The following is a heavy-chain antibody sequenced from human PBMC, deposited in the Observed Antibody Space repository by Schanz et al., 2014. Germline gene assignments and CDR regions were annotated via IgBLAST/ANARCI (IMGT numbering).Heavy chain of an antibody. D-gene: IGHD2-8*01. CDR1: EFSFSSFG. J-gene: IGHJ3*02. CDR2: ISSSSSTI. CDR3: AKLGQDTNGSFDI. Sequence: VQLVESGGGVVQPGRSLRLSCAASEFSFSSFGMNGVRQSPGKGLEWVAYISSSSSTIYYADSVKGRFTISRDNAKNSLYLQMNSLRAEDTALYYGAKLGQDTNGSFDIWGQGTRVTVSS. V-gene: IGHV3-48*01.